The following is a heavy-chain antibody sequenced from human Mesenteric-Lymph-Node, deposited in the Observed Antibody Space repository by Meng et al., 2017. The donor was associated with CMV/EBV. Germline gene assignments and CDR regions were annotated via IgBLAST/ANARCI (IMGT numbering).Heavy chain of an antibody. Sequence: ASVKVSCKASGYMFTSYYMHWVRQAPGQGLEWMGIINSSGGSTSYAQKFQGRVTMTRDTSTSTVYMELSSLRSEDTAVYYCARDGRGLDAFDIWGQGTMVTVSS. V-gene: IGHV1-46*01. CDR2: INSSGGST. CDR1: GYMFTSYY. J-gene: IGHJ3*02. CDR3: ARDGRGLDAFDI.